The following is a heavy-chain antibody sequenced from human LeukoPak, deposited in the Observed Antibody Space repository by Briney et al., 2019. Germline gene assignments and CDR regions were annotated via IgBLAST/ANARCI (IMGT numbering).Heavy chain of an antibody. Sequence: SVKVSCKASGGTFSNSGISWVRQAPGQGLEWMGGIIPIFGTANYAQKFQGRVTITTDESMSTAYMELSGLRSEDTAVYYCARETLISSTSFYYYMDVWGEGTTVTVSS. D-gene: IGHD6-6*01. CDR3: ARETLISSTSFYYYMDV. J-gene: IGHJ6*03. V-gene: IGHV1-69*05. CDR2: IIPIFGTA. CDR1: GGTFSNSG.